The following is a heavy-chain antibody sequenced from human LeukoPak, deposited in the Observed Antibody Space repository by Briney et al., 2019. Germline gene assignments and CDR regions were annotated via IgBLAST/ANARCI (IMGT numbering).Heavy chain of an antibody. CDR1: GGSFSGYY. J-gene: IGHJ6*03. CDR2: INHSGST. D-gene: IGHD3-22*01. CDR3: ARLTYYYDSSGPLKYYYYYYYMDV. V-gene: IGHV4-34*01. Sequence: KPSETLSLTCAVYGGSFSGYYWSWIRQPPGKGLEWIGEINHSGSTNYNPSLKSRVTISVDTSKNQFSLKLSSVTAADTAVYYCARLTYYYDSSGPLKYYYYYYYMDVWGKGTRSPSP.